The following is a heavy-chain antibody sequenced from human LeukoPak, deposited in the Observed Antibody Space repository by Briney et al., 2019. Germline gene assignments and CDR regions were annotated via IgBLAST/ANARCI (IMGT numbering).Heavy chain of an antibody. CDR1: GGTFSSYA. Sequence: ASVKVSCKASGGTFSSYAISWVRQAPGQGLEWMGIINPSGGSTSHAQKFQGRVTMTRDTSTSTVYMELSSLRSEDTAVYYCARTSYYYDSSGYYYFDYWGQGTLVTVSS. CDR3: ARTSYYYDSSGYYYFDY. CDR2: INPSGGST. V-gene: IGHV1-46*01. J-gene: IGHJ4*02. D-gene: IGHD3-22*01.